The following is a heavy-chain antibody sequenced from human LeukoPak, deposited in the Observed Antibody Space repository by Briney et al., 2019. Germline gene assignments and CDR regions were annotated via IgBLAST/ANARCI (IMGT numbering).Heavy chain of an antibody. V-gene: IGHV1-2*02. Sequence: ASVKVSCKASGYTFTSYDINWVRQATGQGLEWMGWINPNSGGTNYAQKFQGRVTMTRDTSISTAYMELSRLRSDDTAVYYCARANGHSSGWYVLGYWGQGTLVTVSS. CDR3: ARANGHSSGWYVLGY. CDR2: INPNSGGT. CDR1: GYTFTSYD. J-gene: IGHJ4*02. D-gene: IGHD6-19*01.